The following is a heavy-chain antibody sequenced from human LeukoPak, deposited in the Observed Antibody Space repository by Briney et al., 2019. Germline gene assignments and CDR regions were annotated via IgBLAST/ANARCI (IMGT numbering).Heavy chain of an antibody. Sequence: GGSLRLSCAASGFTFSTYGMNWVRQAPGKGLEWVSSISGGGTYIYYADSMKGRFTISRDNTKNSLYLQMNSLRAEDTAVYYCATGVGCSGGSCSFNYWGQGTLVTVSS. CDR1: GFTFSTYG. D-gene: IGHD2-15*01. J-gene: IGHJ4*02. CDR2: ISGGGTYI. V-gene: IGHV3-21*01. CDR3: ATGVGCSGGSCSFNY.